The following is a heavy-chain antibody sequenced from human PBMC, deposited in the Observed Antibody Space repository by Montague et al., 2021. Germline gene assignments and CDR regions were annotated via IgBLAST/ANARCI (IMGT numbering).Heavy chain of an antibody. Sequence: PALVKPTQTLTLTCNFSGFSLNTRAVGVGWIRQPPGKALEWLALIYWNDDKRYSPSLKSRLTITKDTSKNQVVLIMTNADPVDTATYYCARHNGGWYSDFDYWSQGTLVTVSS. J-gene: IGHJ4*02. D-gene: IGHD6-19*01. CDR1: GFSLNTRAVG. CDR3: ARHNGGWYSDFDY. V-gene: IGHV2-5*01. CDR2: IYWNDDK.